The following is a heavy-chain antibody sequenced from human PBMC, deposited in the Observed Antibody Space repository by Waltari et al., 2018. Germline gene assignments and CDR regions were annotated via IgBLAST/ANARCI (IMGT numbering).Heavy chain of an antibody. CDR3: ARVTMVQGVIYFDY. D-gene: IGHD3-10*01. Sequence: EVQLVESGGGLVQPGGSLRLSCAASGFTFSSYWMSWVRQAPGKGLEWVANIKQDGSEKYYVDSVKGRFTISRDNAKNSLYLQMNSLRAEDTAVYYCARVTMVQGVIYFDYWGQGTLVTVSS. CDR2: IKQDGSEK. CDR1: GFTFSSYW. J-gene: IGHJ4*02. V-gene: IGHV3-7*01.